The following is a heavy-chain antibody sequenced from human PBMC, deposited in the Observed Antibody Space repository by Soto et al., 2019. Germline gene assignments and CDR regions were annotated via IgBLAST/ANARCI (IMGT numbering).Heavy chain of an antibody. CDR3: ARALRLPPYYYYGMDV. CDR2: INHSGST. Sequence: PSGTLSLTCAVYSQSFTDSYWSCIPQPPGKGLEWIGEINHSGSTNYNPSLKSRVTISVDTSKNQFSLKLSSVTAADTAVYYCARALRLPPYYYYGMDVWGQGTTVT. V-gene: IGHV4-34*01. D-gene: IGHD3-16*01. CDR1: SQSFTDSY. J-gene: IGHJ6*02.